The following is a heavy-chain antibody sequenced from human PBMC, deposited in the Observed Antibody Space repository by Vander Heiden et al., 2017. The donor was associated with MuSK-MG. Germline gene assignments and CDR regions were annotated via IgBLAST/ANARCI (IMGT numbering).Heavy chain of an antibody. CDR3: ARLSPMEGLGP. V-gene: IGHV4-39*01. Sequence: QLQLQESGPGLVKPSETLSLTCTVSGGSISSSSYYWGWIRQPPGKGLEWIGSIYYSGSTYYNPSLKSRVTISVDTSKNQFSLKLSSVTAADTAVYYCARLSPMEGLGPWGQGTTVTVSS. CDR1: GGSISSSSYY. J-gene: IGHJ6*02. CDR2: IYYSGST. D-gene: IGHD3-16*01.